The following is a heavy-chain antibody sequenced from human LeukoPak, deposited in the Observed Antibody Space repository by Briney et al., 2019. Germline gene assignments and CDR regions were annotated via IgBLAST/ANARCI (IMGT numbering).Heavy chain of an antibody. J-gene: IGHJ3*02. Sequence: PGGSLRLSCAASGFTFSSYGMHWVRQAPGKGLEWVAFIRYDGSNKYYADSVKGRFTISRDNSKNTLYLQMNSLRAEDTAVYYCAKDGVMGYYYDSSAFGIWGQGTMVTVSS. V-gene: IGHV3-30*02. D-gene: IGHD3-22*01. CDR2: IRYDGSNK. CDR1: GFTFSSYG. CDR3: AKDGVMGYYYDSSAFGI.